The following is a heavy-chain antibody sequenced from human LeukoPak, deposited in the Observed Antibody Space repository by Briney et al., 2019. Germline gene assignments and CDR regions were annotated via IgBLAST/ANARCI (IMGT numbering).Heavy chain of an antibody. J-gene: IGHJ4*02. V-gene: IGHV3-33*01. CDR1: GFTFSSCG. D-gene: IGHD6-13*01. Sequence: PGRSLRLSCAASGFTFSSCGMHWVRQAPGKGLEWVALIWYDGSNKYYADSVKGRFTISRDNSKNTLYLQMNSLRAEDTAVYYCARDMGIAVAAVDYWGQGALVTVSS. CDR3: ARDMGIAVAAVDY. CDR2: IWYDGSNK.